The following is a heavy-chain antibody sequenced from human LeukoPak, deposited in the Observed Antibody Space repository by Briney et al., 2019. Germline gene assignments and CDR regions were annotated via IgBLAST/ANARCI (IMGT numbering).Heavy chain of an antibody. V-gene: IGHV4-34*01. CDR2: INHSGST. D-gene: IGHD3-10*01. CDR3: ARGRYYGSGSYPRYYYYYGMDV. Sequence: PSETLSLTCTVSGGSMRSYYWSWIRQPPGKGLEWIGEINHSGSTNYNPSLKSRVTISVDTSKNQFSLKLSSVTAADTAVYYCARGRYYGSGSYPRYYYYYGMDVWGQGTTVTVSS. J-gene: IGHJ6*01. CDR1: GGSMRSYY.